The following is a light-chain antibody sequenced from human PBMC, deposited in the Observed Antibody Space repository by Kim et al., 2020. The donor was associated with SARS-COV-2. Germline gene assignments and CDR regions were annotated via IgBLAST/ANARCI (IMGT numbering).Light chain of an antibody. J-gene: IGLJ1*01. CDR3: SSYTSSSTFYV. CDR1: SSDVGGYNY. CDR2: DVS. V-gene: IGLV2-14*01. Sequence: QSALTQPASVSGSPGQSITISCTGTSSDVGGYNYVSWYQLHPGKAPKLMIYDVSKRPSGVSNRFSGSKSGNTASLTISGLQAEDEADYYCSSYTSSSTFYVFGTGTKVTVL.